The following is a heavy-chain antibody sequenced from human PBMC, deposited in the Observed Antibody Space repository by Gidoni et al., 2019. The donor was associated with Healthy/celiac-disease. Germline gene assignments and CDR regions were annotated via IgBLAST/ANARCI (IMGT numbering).Heavy chain of an antibody. CDR3: AKDPGDFWSGARGWFDP. J-gene: IGHJ5*02. Sequence: EVQLLESGGGLVQPGGSLRLSCAASGSPFSSYAMSWVRQAPGKGLEWVSAISGSGGSTYYADSVKGRFTISRDNSKNTLYLQMNSLRAEDTAVYYCAKDPGDFWSGARGWFDPWGQGTLVIVSS. CDR2: ISGSGGST. V-gene: IGHV3-23*01. D-gene: IGHD3-3*01. CDR1: GSPFSSYA.